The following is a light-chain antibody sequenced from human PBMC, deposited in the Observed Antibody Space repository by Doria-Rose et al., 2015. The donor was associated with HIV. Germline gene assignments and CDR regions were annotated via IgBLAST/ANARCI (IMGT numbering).Light chain of an antibody. CDR2: TAS. CDR3: QQSYTNPLFT. CDR1: QSVTNY. V-gene: IGKV1-39*01. J-gene: IGKJ3*01. Sequence: QSPSSLSASVGDRVTITCRAGQSVTNYLNWYQQKPGKAPKLLIYTASTLQSGVPSRFSGSGSGTDFTLTITNLQPEDFATYYCQQSYTNPLFTFGPGTTVDIK.